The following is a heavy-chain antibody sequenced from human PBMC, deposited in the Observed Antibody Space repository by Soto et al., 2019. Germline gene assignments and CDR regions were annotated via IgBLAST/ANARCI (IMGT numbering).Heavy chain of an antibody. Sequence: QVQLVESGGGVVQPGRSLRLSCAASGFTFSSYGMHWVRQAPGKGLEWVAVISYAGSNKYYADSVKGRFTISRDNSKNTLYLQRNSLRAEDTAVYYCAKDLRSYHWYFDLWGRGTLVTVSS. CDR2: ISYAGSNK. J-gene: IGHJ2*01. CDR1: GFTFSSYG. V-gene: IGHV3-30*18. CDR3: AKDLRSYHWYFDL. D-gene: IGHD1-26*01.